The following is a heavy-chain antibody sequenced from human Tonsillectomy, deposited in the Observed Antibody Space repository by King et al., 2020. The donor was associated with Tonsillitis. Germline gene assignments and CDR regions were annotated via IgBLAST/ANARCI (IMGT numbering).Heavy chain of an antibody. CDR3: AKDGYRSGYSQAYYFDY. Sequence: VQLVESGGGLVQPGGSLRLSCAASGFTFSSYAMSWVRQAPGKGLEWVSGISNSGGSTYHADSVKGRFTVSRDKSKNTLYLQMNSLRAEDTAVYYCAKDGYRSGYSQAYYFDYWGQGTLVTGSS. D-gene: IGHD3-22*01. V-gene: IGHV3-23*04. J-gene: IGHJ4*02. CDR2: ISNSGGST. CDR1: GFTFSSYA.